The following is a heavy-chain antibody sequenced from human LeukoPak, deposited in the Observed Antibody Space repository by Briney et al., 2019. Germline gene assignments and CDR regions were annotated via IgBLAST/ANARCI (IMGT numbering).Heavy chain of an antibody. D-gene: IGHD6-19*01. Sequence: GGSLRLSCAASGFTFSDYYMTWIRQAPGKGLESVSYISGSGTSKYYTDSVKGRFTISRDNAKNSVDLQMNSLRVEDTAVYYCASSQSSVAGIVGCWGQGTLVTVSS. J-gene: IGHJ4*02. CDR1: GFTFSDYY. V-gene: IGHV3-11*04. CDR3: ASSQSSVAGIVGC. CDR2: ISGSGTSK.